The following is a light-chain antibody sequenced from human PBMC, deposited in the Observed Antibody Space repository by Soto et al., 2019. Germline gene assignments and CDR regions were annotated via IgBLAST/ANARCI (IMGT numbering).Light chain of an antibody. V-gene: IGKV3-20*01. CDR1: QSVSSSY. CDR2: GAS. Sequence: EIGLTQAPGTRSLSPGERATLSCRDSQSVSSSYLAWFQQQHGQAPRLLICGASSRATAITDRFSVGAYGTDFALTIIRLDPEDFAVYYCKKYGSSDYTVGQGTKMEI. J-gene: IGKJ2*01. CDR3: KKYGSSDYT.